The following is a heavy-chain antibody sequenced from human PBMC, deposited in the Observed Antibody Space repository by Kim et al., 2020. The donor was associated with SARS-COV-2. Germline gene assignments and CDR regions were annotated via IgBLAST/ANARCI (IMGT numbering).Heavy chain of an antibody. D-gene: IGHD6-19*01. J-gene: IGHJ6*02. CDR3: AGGYSSGWFYYGMDV. V-gene: IGHV4-59*01. CDR2: IYYSGST. CDR1: GGSISSYY. Sequence: SETLSLICTVSGGSISSYYWSWIRQPPGKGLEWIGYIYYSGSTNYNPSLKSRVTISVDTSKNQFSLKLSSVTAADTAVYYCAGGYSSGWFYYGMDVWGQG.